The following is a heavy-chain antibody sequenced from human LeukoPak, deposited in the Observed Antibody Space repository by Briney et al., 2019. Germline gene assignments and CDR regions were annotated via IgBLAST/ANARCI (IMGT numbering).Heavy chain of an antibody. V-gene: IGHV1-69*05. J-gene: IGHJ5*02. CDR2: IIPIFGTA. CDR3: ARDGWSGYPPFDP. CDR1: GGTFSSYA. Sequence: SVKVSCKASGGTFSSYAISWVRQAPGQGLEWMGGIIPIFGTANYAQKFQGRVTITTDESASTAYMELSSLRSEDTAVYYCARDGWSGYPPFDPWGQGTLVTVSS. D-gene: IGHD3-3*01.